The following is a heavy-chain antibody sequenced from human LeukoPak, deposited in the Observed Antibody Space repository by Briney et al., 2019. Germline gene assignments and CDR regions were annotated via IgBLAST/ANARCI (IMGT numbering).Heavy chain of an antibody. D-gene: IGHD1-26*01. V-gene: IGHV3-23*01. CDR3: AKGLSGIDY. CDR2: ISNSGGST. Sequence: GGSLRLSCGGSGITFSSYAMSWVRQAPGKGLEWVSGISNSGGSTYYADSVKGRFTISRDNSMHTLYLQMNSLRAEDTAIYYCAKGLSGIDYWGQGTLVTVSS. CDR1: GITFSSYA. J-gene: IGHJ4*02.